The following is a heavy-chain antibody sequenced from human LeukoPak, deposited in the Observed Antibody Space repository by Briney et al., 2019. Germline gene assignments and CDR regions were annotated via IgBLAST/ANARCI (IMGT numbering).Heavy chain of an antibody. D-gene: IGHD2-15*01. V-gene: IGHV3-33*01. CDR3: ARVLCSGGTCLDAFDI. CDR1: GFTFSSYG. CDR2: IWYDGSNK. Sequence: GRSLRLSCVASGFTFSSYGMYWVRQAPGKGLEWVAVIWYDGSNKHYADSVKGRFTISRDNSKNTLYLQMNSLRAEDTAVYYCARVLCSGGTCLDAFDIWGQGTMVTVSS. J-gene: IGHJ3*02.